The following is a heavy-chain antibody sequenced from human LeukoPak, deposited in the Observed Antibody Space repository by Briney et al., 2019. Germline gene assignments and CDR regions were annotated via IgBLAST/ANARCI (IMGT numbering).Heavy chain of an antibody. Sequence: SETLSLTCAVYGGSFSGYYWSWIRQPPGKGLEWIGEINHSGSTNYNPSLKSRVTISVDTSKNQFSLKLSSVTAADTAVYYCARRSDYYAKPLNYFDYWGQGTLVTVSS. D-gene: IGHD2-8*01. J-gene: IGHJ4*02. CDR1: GGSFSGYY. CDR2: INHSGST. V-gene: IGHV4-34*01. CDR3: ARRSDYYAKPLNYFDY.